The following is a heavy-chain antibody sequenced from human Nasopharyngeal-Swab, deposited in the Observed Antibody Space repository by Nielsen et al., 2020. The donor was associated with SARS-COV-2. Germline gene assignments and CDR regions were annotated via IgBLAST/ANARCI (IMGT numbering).Heavy chain of an antibody. CDR3: ARGPTYYYDSSERGFDY. Sequence: ESLKISCAASGFTFSDYYMSWIRQPPGKGLEWIGYIYYSGSTNYNPSLKSRVTISVDTSKNQFSLKLSSVTAADTAVYYCARGPTYYYDSSERGFDYWGQGTLVTVSS. V-gene: IGHV4-59*01. CDR1: GFTFSDYY. J-gene: IGHJ4*02. D-gene: IGHD3-22*01. CDR2: IYYSGST.